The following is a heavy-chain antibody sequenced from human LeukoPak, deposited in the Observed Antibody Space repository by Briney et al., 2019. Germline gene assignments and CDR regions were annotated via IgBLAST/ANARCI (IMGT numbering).Heavy chain of an antibody. Sequence: GGSLRLSCAASGFTVSSNYMSWVRQAQGKGLEWVSVIYSGGSTYYADSVKGRFTISRDNSKNTLYLQMNSLRAEDTAVYYCAATPTVVMGDAFDIWGQGTMVTVSP. CDR3: AATPTVVMGDAFDI. D-gene: IGHD4-23*01. CDR1: GFTVSSNY. J-gene: IGHJ3*02. V-gene: IGHV3-53*01. CDR2: IYSGGST.